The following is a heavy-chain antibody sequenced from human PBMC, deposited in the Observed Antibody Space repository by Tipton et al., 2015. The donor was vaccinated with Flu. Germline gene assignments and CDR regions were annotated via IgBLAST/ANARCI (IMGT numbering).Heavy chain of an antibody. J-gene: IGHJ4*02. V-gene: IGHV4-4*07. CDR2: IYTSGST. CDR1: GGSISSYY. D-gene: IGHD1-26*01. CDR3: ASSIVGATTPPLAFDY. Sequence: TLSLTCTVSGGSISSYYWSWIRQPAGKGLEWIGRIYTSGSTNYNPSLKSRVTMSVDTSKNQFSLKLSSVTAADTAVYYCASSIVGATTPPLAFDYWGQGTLVTVSS.